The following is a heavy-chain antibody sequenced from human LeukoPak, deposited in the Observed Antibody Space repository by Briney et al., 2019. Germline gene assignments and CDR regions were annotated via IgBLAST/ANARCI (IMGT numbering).Heavy chain of an antibody. CDR2: ISAYNGNT. V-gene: IGHV1-18*01. Sequence: ASVKVSCKASGYTFTSYGISWVRQAPGQGLEWMGWISAYNGNTNYAQKLQGRVTMTTDTSTSTAYMNLRSLRSDDTAVYYCARESSSSTTSHYYYYYYMDVWGKGTTVTVSS. D-gene: IGHD6-6*01. J-gene: IGHJ6*03. CDR1: GYTFTSYG. CDR3: ARESSSSTTSHYYYYYYMDV.